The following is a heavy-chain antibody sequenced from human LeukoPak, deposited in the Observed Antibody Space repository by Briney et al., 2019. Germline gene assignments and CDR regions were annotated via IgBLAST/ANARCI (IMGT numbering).Heavy chain of an antibody. Sequence: ASVKVSCKASGYSFTTYGFSWVRQAPGQGLEWMGWISAYNGNTNYAQRLQGRVTMTTDTSTSTVYMELRSLRSDDTAVYYCAREVYSSGRYYYYGMDVWGQGTTVTVSS. CDR3: AREVYSSGRYYYYGMDV. V-gene: IGHV1-18*01. CDR1: GYSFTTYG. CDR2: ISAYNGNT. D-gene: IGHD6-19*01. J-gene: IGHJ6*02.